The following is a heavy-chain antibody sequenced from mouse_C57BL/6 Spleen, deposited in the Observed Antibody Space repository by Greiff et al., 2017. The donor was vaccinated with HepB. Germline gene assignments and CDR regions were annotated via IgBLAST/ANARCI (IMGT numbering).Heavy chain of an antibody. CDR1: GYTFTSYW. J-gene: IGHJ4*01. Sequence: QVQLQQPGAELVRPGSSVKLSCKASGYTFTSYWMHWVKQRPIQGLEWIGNIDPSDSETHYNQKFKDKATLTVDKSSSTAYMQLSSLTSEDSAVYYCARGHGNGYYYAMDYWGQGTSVTVSS. CDR2: IDPSDSET. D-gene: IGHD2-1*01. CDR3: ARGHGNGYYYAMDY. V-gene: IGHV1-52*01.